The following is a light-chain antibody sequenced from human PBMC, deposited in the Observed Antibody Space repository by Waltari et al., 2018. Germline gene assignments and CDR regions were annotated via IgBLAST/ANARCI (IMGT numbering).Light chain of an antibody. CDR2: DVT. J-gene: IGLJ2*01. V-gene: IGLV2-23*02. Sequence: QSALTPAASVSGSPGQSITISCAGTSSDVGDYKYVSWYQQHPGKAPKLMIYDVTKRPSGVSNRFSGSKSASTASLTISGLQAEDEADYYCCSYAGSATPVLFGGGTKLTVL. CDR3: CSYAGSATPVL. CDR1: SSDVGDYKY.